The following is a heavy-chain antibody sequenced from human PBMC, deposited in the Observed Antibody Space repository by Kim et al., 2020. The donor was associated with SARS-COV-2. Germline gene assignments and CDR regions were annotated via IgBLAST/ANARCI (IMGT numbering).Heavy chain of an antibody. J-gene: IGHJ4*02. V-gene: IGHV1-18*01. D-gene: IGHD3-16*01. CDR1: GDTSRKNG. CDR3: VRGTWGDINDY. Sequence: ASVKVSCKTSGDTSRKNGFNWMRQAPGQGLEWMGWISTKDGDTNYALKFQDRVMMTTDSSTTTVYMELRSLKSDDTAVYYCVRGTWGDINDYWGRGTLVTVSS. CDR2: ISTKDGDT.